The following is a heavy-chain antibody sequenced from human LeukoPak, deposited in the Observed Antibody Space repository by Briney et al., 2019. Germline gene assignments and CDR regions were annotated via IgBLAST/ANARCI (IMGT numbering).Heavy chain of an antibody. CDR3: AGPSSTVY. CDR2: ISSTSSYI. J-gene: IGHJ4*02. Sequence: GGSLTLSCAASGFTFSSYSMNWVRQAPGKGLEWVSSISSTSSYIYYADSVKGRFTISRDNAKNSLYLQMNSLRAEDTAVYYRAGPSSTVYWGRGALVTVSS. CDR1: GFTFSSYS. V-gene: IGHV3-21*01. D-gene: IGHD2-2*01.